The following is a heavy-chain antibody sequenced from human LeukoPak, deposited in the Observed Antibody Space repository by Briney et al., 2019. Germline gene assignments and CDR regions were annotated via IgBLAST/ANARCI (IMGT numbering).Heavy chain of an antibody. D-gene: IGHD3-10*02. CDR2: IYYSGAT. CDR3: ATGAAFVRGGFDF. V-gene: IGHV4-39*01. Sequence: PSETLSLTCTVSGVSISSSSYYWNWIRQPPGKGREWIGSIYYSGATFYNPSLKSRVTISVDTSKNQFSLELSSVTAAETAVYYCATGAAFVRGGFDFWGQGTLVTVSS. J-gene: IGHJ4*02. CDR1: GVSISSSSYY.